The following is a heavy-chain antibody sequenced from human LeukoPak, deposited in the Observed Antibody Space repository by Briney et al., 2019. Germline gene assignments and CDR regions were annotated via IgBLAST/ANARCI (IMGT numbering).Heavy chain of an antibody. J-gene: IGHJ4*02. Sequence: GGSLRLSCAASGFTFSSYAMSWVRQAPGEGLEWVSAISGSGGSTYYADSVKGRFTISRDNSKNTLYLQMNSLRAEDTAVYYCAKEGMVRGVIRGGDFDYWGQGTLVTVSS. D-gene: IGHD3-10*01. CDR3: AKEGMVRGVIRGGDFDY. CDR2: ISGSGGST. CDR1: GFTFSSYA. V-gene: IGHV3-23*01.